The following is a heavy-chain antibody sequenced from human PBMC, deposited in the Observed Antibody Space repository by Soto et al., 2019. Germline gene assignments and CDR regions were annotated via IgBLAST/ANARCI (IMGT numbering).Heavy chain of an antibody. Sequence: SVKVSCKASGGTFSSFVFGCVRQAPGQGLEWMGGILPIFGRANYAPKFQGRVTITADESTTTAYMELSSLRSEDTAVYYCARGLRGYSYGYVDWGQGTLVTVSS. J-gene: IGHJ4*02. V-gene: IGHV1-69*13. CDR3: ARGLRGYSYGYVD. CDR1: GGTFSSFV. D-gene: IGHD5-18*01. CDR2: ILPIFGRA.